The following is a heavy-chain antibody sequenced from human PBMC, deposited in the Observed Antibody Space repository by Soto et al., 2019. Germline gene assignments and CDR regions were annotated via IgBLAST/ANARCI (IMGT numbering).Heavy chain of an antibody. CDR3: ARELSYYDVWRHPGPKLKHYGMDV. J-gene: IGHJ6*02. CDR1: GYTFTNYY. V-gene: IGHV1-46*01. CDR2: INPSGGSA. Sequence: GASVKVSCKASGYTFTNYYIQWVRQAPGQGLEWVGIINPSGGSATYAQQFQGRVTMTRDTSTSEVYMELGSLRSEDTAMYYCARELSYYDVWRHPGPKLKHYGMDVWGQGTTVTVSS. D-gene: IGHD3-3*01.